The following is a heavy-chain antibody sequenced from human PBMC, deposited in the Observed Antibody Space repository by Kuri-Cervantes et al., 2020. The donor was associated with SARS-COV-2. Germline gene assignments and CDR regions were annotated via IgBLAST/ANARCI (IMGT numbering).Heavy chain of an antibody. Sequence: GESLKISCAASGFTFSSYGMHLVREPAGKGLEWVAFIRYDGSNKYYEDYVKGRFTISRDNSKNTLYLQMNSLRAEDTAVYYCAGDFYVKQWFLYWGQGTLVTVSS. D-gene: IGHD3-16*01. CDR3: AGDFYVKQWFLY. J-gene: IGHJ4*02. CDR1: GFTFSSYG. V-gene: IGHV3-30*02. CDR2: IRYDGSNK.